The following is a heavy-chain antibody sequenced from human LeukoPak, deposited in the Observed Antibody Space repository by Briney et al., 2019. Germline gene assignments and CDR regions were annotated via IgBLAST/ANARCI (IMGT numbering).Heavy chain of an antibody. CDR1: GFTFSSYA. V-gene: IGHV3-30*14. CDR3: ASMGDFWSGYPSPGFDY. D-gene: IGHD3-3*01. CDR2: ISYDGSNK. J-gene: IGHJ4*02. Sequence: GGSLRLSCAASGFTFSSYAMHWVRQAPGKGLEWVAVISYDGSNKYYADSVKGRFTISRDNSKNTLYLQMNSLRAEDTAVYYCASMGDFWSGYPSPGFDYWGQGTLVTVSS.